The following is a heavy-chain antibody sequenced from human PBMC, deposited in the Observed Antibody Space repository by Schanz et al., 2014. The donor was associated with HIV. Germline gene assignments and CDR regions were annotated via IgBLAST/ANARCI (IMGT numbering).Heavy chain of an antibody. V-gene: IGHV3-30-3*01. Sequence: QVQMVESGGGVVQPGRSLRLSCAASGFTLSNSAMHWVRQAPGKGLERVAIISFDGSNKYYADSVKGRFTISRDNSKNTLYLQMNSLRVEDTAVYYCARDLPNPYFDFSGPAGDYWGQGALVTLSS. J-gene: IGHJ4*02. D-gene: IGHD3-22*01. CDR3: ARDLPNPYFDFSGPAGDY. CDR2: ISFDGSNK. CDR1: GFTLSNSA.